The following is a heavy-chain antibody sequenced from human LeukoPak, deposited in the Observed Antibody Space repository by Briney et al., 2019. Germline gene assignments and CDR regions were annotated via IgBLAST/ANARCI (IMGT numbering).Heavy chain of an antibody. CDR3: ARGGGARPNY. Sequence: PGGSLTLSCTASGFTFSSYGMNWVRQAPGKGLKWVSYISSSSSAINYADSVKGRFTISRDNAKNSLFLQMNSLRAEDTAVYYCARGGGARPNYWGQGIPVSVSS. D-gene: IGHD3-10*01. CDR1: GFTFSSYG. J-gene: IGHJ4*02. CDR2: ISSSSSAI. V-gene: IGHV3-48*01.